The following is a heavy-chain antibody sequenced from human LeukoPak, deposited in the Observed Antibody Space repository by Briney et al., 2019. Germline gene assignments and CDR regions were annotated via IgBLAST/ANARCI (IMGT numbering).Heavy chain of an antibody. CDR1: GGSFSGYY. V-gene: IGHV4-34*01. CDR3: ARGRTGTQIDY. D-gene: IGHD1-7*01. CDR2: INHSGST. J-gene: IGHJ4*02. Sequence: PSETLSLTCAVYGGSFSGYYRSWIRPPPGKGLEWIGEINHSGSTNYNPSLKSRVTISVDTSKNQFSLKLSSVTAADTAVYYCARGRTGTQIDYWGQGTLVTVSS.